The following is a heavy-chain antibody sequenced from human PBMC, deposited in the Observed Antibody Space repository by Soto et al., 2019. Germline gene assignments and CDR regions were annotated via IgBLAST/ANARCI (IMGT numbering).Heavy chain of an antibody. V-gene: IGHV3-23*01. CDR2: ISNNGDTA. J-gene: IGHJ4*02. Sequence: EVQLLESGGGLVQPGGSLTLSCATSGFTFSSYAMVWVRQAAEKGLEWVASISNNGDTAYYADSVKGRFTISRGNSENTLYLQMNGLRADVTALYFCAKSRVFIGAIVTLLDSWGQGTQVTVSS. CDR3: AKSRVFIGAIVTLLDS. CDR1: GFTFSSYA. D-gene: IGHD3-16*02.